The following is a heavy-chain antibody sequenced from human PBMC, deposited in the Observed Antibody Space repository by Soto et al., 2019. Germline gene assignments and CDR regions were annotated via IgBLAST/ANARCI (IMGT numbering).Heavy chain of an antibody. Sequence: EVQLVESGGGLVQPGGSLRLSCAASGFTFSDYHMHWVRQAAGKGLEWVSAIDTSGHTFYLGSVRGRFTVSRDDPRSSFYLEMSNLRPADTAVYYCARLEIIGVNFFEHWGRGVLVTVSS. CDR1: GFTFSDYH. J-gene: IGHJ5*02. V-gene: IGHV3-13*01. D-gene: IGHD3-10*01. CDR3: ARLEIIGVNFFEH. CDR2: IDTSGHT.